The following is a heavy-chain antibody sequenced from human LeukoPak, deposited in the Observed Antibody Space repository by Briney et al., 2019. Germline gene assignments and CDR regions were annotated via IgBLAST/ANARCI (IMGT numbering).Heavy chain of an antibody. CDR1: GFTFINHA. CDR2: IGGSGGVT. J-gene: IGHJ4*02. V-gene: IGHV3-23*01. D-gene: IGHD3-3*01. Sequence: GGSLRLSCAASGFTFINHAMTWVRQAPGKGLEWVSAIGGSGGVTYYADPVRGRFTISRDNSKNTLYLQMNSLRADDTAVYYCAKDHNDFWSGYPPNWGQGTLVTVSS. CDR3: AKDHNDFWSGYPPN.